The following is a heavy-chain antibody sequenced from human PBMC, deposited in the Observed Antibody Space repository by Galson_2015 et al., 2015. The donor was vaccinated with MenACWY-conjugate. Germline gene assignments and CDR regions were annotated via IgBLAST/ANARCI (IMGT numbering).Heavy chain of an antibody. CDR3: ARTYYYASGSFYGWFFDL. CDR2: VAPAGDT. V-gene: IGHV3-13*04. CDR1: GFTFSRND. D-gene: IGHD3-10*01. Sequence: SLRLSCAASGFTFSRNDMHWVRQAVGQGLEWVSAVAPAGDTYYSGSVKGRFTISRENAKNSLHLQMNSLRVGDTAMYYRARTYYYASGSFYGWFFDLWGRGTLVTVSS. J-gene: IGHJ2*01.